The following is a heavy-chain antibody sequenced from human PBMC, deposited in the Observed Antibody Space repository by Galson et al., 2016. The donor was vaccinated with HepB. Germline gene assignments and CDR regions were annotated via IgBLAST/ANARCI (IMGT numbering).Heavy chain of an antibody. CDR1: GFTVSSNY. Sequence: SLRLSCAASGFTVSSNYMSWVRQAPGKGLEWVSVLYSGGTTNYADSVKGRFTISRDNSKNTVYLQMNNLRAEDTAVYYCSEVESSGWYCFDYWGKGTLVTGSS. CDR3: SEVESSGWYCFDY. V-gene: IGHV3-66*01. D-gene: IGHD6-19*01. J-gene: IGHJ4*02. CDR2: LYSGGTT.